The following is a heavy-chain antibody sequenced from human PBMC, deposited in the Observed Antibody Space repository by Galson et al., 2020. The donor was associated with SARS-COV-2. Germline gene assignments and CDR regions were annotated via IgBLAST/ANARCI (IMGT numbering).Heavy chain of an antibody. CDR2: MPLDGNSR. J-gene: IGHJ3*02. D-gene: IGHD3-22*01. CDR1: GFTFSRFR. V-gene: IGHV3-30*03. Sequence: TGGSLRLSCAASGFTFSRFRMHWLRQAQGKGLEWLEAMPLDGNSRSYADSVKGRLTVSRDKSKSTLYVEMNSLRAEDTAVYYCARTSFAYDSSGYPAFDIWGQGTMVIVSS. CDR3: ARTSFAYDSSGYPAFDI.